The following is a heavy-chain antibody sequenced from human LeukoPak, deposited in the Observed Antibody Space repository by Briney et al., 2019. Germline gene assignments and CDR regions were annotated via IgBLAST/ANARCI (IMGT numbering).Heavy chain of an antibody. Sequence: SGPVLVKPPETLTLTCTVPGFSLTNTRMGVSWIRQPPRKALEWLPQIFSNDEKSYSTTPKKRPTIPKDTSKNHVVLTLTQLDHVDTATYCCARIRVYSTSCGVGWFDPGGQGTLVTVSS. CDR3: ARIRVYSTSCGVGWFDP. D-gene: IGHD6-6*01. CDR1: GFSLTNTRMG. V-gene: IGHV2-26*01. J-gene: IGHJ5*02. CDR2: IFSNDEK.